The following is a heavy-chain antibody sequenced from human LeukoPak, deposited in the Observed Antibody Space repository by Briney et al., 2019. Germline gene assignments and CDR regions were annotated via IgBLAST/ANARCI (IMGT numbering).Heavy chain of an antibody. Sequence: SETLSLTCTDSGASISSGGYYWSWIRQHPGKGLEWIGYIYYSGGTYYNPSLKSRLTMSVDTSKNQFSLKLSSVTAADTAVYYCATDRDGYNFIDYWGQGTLVTVSS. J-gene: IGHJ4*02. D-gene: IGHD5-24*01. CDR1: GASISSGGYY. V-gene: IGHV4-31*03. CDR2: IYYSGGT. CDR3: ATDRDGYNFIDY.